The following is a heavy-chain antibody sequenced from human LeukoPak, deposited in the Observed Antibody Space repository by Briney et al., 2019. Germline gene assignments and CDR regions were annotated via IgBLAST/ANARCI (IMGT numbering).Heavy chain of an antibody. J-gene: IGHJ4*02. Sequence: GGSLRLSCAASGFTFSSYGMHWVRQAPGKGLEWVAVISYDGSNKYYADSAKGRFTISRDNSKNTLYLQMNSLRAEDTAVYYCAKDWVQYDSSGNNFDYWGQGTLVTVSS. CDR1: GFTFSSYG. V-gene: IGHV3-30*18. D-gene: IGHD3-22*01. CDR2: ISYDGSNK. CDR3: AKDWVQYDSSGNNFDY.